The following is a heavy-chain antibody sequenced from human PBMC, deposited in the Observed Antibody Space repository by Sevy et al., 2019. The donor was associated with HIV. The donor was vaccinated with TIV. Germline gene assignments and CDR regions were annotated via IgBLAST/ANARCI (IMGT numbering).Heavy chain of an antibody. J-gene: IGHJ4*02. CDR1: GFDFNNHW. CDR3: ARLPTGLQSFNYLLSTYFDS. V-gene: IGHV3-7*03. D-gene: IGHD3-9*01. Sequence: GGSLRLSCAASGFDFNNHWMSWVRQAPEKGLEWVANIKHDGSETYYVDALEGRFTISRDNAKNPLSLQINDLRAEETAMYYCARLPTGLQSFNYLLSTYFDSWGQGTLVTVSS. CDR2: IKHDGSET.